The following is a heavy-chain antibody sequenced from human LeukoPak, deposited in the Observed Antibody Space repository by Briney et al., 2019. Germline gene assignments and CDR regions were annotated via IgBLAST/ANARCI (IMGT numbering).Heavy chain of an antibody. V-gene: IGHV3-21*01. J-gene: IGHJ3*02. D-gene: IGHD2-21*01. CDR3: LTIVETDLDAFDI. CDR2: ISSSSNYI. Sequence: PGGSLRLSCAASGFSFSTYNMNWVRQAPGKGLEWVSSISSSSNYIYYADSVKGRFTISRDNAKNSLHLQMNSLRAEDTAVYYCLTIVETDLDAFDIWGQGTKVTVSS. CDR1: GFSFSTYN.